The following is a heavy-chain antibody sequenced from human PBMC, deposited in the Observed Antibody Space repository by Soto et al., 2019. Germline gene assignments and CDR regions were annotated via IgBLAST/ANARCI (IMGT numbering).Heavy chain of an antibody. V-gene: IGHV3-74*01. CDR1: GFTFSSYW. CDR2: INSDGTST. Sequence: SLRLSCAASGFTFSSYWTHWVRQPPGKGLVWVARINSDGTSTSYADSVRGRFTISRDNAKNTLYLQMNSLRAEDTAMHYCIRDFGEVGSTAAFDIWGQGTTVTVSS. J-gene: IGHJ3*02. CDR3: IRDFGEVGSTAAFDI. D-gene: IGHD1-26*01.